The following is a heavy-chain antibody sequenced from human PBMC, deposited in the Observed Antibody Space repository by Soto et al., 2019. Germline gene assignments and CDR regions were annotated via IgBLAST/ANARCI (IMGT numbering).Heavy chain of an antibody. J-gene: IGHJ4*02. Sequence: GASVKVSCKASGGTFSSYAISWVRQAPGQGLEWMGGIIPIFGTANYAQKFQGRVTITADESTSTAYMELSSLRSEDTAVYCCARNPGIAVAGLYYFDYWGQGTLVTVSS. V-gene: IGHV1-69*13. CDR1: GGTFSSYA. CDR2: IIPIFGTA. D-gene: IGHD6-19*01. CDR3: ARNPGIAVAGLYYFDY.